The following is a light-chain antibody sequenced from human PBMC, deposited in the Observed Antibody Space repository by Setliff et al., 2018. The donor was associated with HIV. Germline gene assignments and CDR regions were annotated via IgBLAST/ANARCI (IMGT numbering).Light chain of an antibody. Sequence: QSVLTQPASVSGSPVQSITVSCTDIDPYNSVSWYQQLPGKAPKLILYEVSVRPSGISHRFAGSKSDNTASLTISGLEAEDEGSYYCSSYTSSGAPAYVFGTGTKVTVL. CDR2: EVS. V-gene: IGLV2-14*01. CDR1: IDPYNS. CDR3: SSYTSSGAPAYV. J-gene: IGLJ1*01.